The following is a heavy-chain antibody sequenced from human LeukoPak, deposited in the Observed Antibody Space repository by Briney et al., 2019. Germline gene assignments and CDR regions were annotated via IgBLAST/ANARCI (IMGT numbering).Heavy chain of an antibody. V-gene: IGHV4-31*02. CDR3: ARGADAHKVAY. Sequence: PSETLSVTSAVAVGSTNGSGYYGNCVRQHPGKCLGWIGCIHPTGNLYYTPSRTRRSTISVDTSKSHFSLNLTSVTAADTAVYYCARGADAHKVAYWSQGTLVTVSS. CDR1: VGSTNGSGYY. CDR2: IHPTGNL. J-gene: IGHJ4*02. D-gene: IGHD2-2*01.